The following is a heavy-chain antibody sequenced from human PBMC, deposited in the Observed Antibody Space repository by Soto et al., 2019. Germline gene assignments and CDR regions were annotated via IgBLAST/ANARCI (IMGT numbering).Heavy chain of an antibody. V-gene: IGHV3-23*05. CDR3: AKGYTSDWDVDAFDV. J-gene: IGHJ3*01. D-gene: IGHD6-19*01. Sequence: EVQLLESGGGLVQPGGSLRLSCAASGFTFTSYAMTWVRQAPGKGLEWVSTINRGGGGTYYADSVKGRLTISRDNSKNTLCLQMSGLRVEDTAVYYCAKGYTSDWDVDAFDVWGQGTMVIVSS. CDR2: INRGGGGT. CDR1: GFTFTSYA.